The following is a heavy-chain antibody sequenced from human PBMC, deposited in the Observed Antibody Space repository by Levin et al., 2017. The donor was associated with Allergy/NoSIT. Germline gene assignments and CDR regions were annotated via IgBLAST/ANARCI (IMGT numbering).Heavy chain of an antibody. CDR3: ARGLIITQGHSNYCLGVDA. CDR1: GGSVFSGSYY. J-gene: IGHJ6*02. D-gene: IGHD3-10*01. Sequence: SETLSLTCTVSGGSVFSGSYYWSWIRQPPGTGLEYIWYVCYSGSTNYNPSLKSRVTISMDTSKNQLSLKVSSVSAADTAVYYCARGLIITQGHSNYCLGVDAWRQGTAVTVSS. V-gene: IGHV4-61*01. CDR2: VCYSGST.